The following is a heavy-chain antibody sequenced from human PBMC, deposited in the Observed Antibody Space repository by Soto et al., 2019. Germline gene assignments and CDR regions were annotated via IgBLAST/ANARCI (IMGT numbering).Heavy chain of an antibody. V-gene: IGHV5-51*01. Sequence: VEALKISCKGSGYNFAGYWIAWVRQLPGKRLELMGIIYPSDSDTSYRPSFHGHVTISADTSISSAYLQWSRLRASDTAMYYCATGGVSTRTFDDGGQGTPVT. D-gene: IGHD3-3*01. CDR2: IYPSDSDT. J-gene: IGHJ4*02. CDR3: ATGGVSTRTFDD. CDR1: GYNFAGYW.